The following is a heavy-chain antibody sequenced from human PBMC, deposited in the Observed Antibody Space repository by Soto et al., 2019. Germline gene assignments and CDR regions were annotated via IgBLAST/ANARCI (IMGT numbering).Heavy chain of an antibody. D-gene: IGHD6-13*01. CDR3: ARVASSSSWHIPNFDQ. Sequence: PGGSLRLSCAASGFTFSSYGMHWVRQAPGKGLEWVAVIWYDGSNKYYADSVKGRFTISRDNSKNTLYLKMNSLRAEDTAVYYCARVASSSSWHIPNFDQWGHGTLVTVSA. V-gene: IGHV3-33*01. CDR2: IWYDGSNK. J-gene: IGHJ4*03. CDR1: GFTFSSYG.